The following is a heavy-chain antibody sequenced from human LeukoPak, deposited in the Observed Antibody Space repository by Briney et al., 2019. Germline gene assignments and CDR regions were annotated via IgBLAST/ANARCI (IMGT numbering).Heavy chain of an antibody. J-gene: IGHJ3*02. CDR1: GFTFSSYW. D-gene: IGHD6-6*01. CDR2: IKQDGSEK. Sequence: GGSLRLSCAASGFTFSSYWMSWVRQAPGKGLEWVDNIKQDGSEKYYVDSVKGRFTISRDNAKNSLYLQMNSLRAEDTAVYYCARGPSISSIAARRRGYAFDIWGQGTMVTVSS. CDR3: ARGPSISSIAARRRGYAFDI. V-gene: IGHV3-7*01.